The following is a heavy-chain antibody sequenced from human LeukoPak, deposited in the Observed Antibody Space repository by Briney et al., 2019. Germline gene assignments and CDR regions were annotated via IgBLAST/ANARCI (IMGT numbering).Heavy chain of an antibody. Sequence: SETLSLTCSVSGASTSSYYWSWIRQPPGKGLEWIGYIHNSGNTNYNPSLKRRVTISVDTPKKELSLKLTSVTAADTAVYYCASQYDFWSFDPWGQGTLVTVSS. J-gene: IGHJ5*02. CDR1: GASTSSYY. CDR2: IHNSGNT. V-gene: IGHV4-59*08. CDR3: ASQYDFWSFDP. D-gene: IGHD3-3*01.